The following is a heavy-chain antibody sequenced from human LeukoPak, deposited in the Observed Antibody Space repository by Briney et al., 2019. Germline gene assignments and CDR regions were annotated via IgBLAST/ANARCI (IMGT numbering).Heavy chain of an antibody. J-gene: IGHJ6*02. D-gene: IGHD2-2*01. CDR3: ARDPPLMVVPAGGYYYGMDV. Sequence: VASVKVSCKASGYTFTSYGISWVRQAPGQGLEWMGWISAYNGNTNYAQKLQGRVTMTTDTSTSTAYMELRSLRSDDTAVYYCARDPPLMVVPAGGYYYGMDVWGQGTTVTVSS. CDR2: ISAYNGNT. V-gene: IGHV1-18*01. CDR1: GYTFTSYG.